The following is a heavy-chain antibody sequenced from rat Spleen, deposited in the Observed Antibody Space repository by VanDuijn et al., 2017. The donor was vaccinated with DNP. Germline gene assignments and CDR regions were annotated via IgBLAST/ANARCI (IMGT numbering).Heavy chain of an antibody. V-gene: IGHV3-1*01. CDR3: ARSYYDGSYYYGN. D-gene: IGHD1-12*02. J-gene: IGHJ2*01. Sequence: EVQLQESGPGLVKPSQSLSLTCSVTAYSITSNYWAWIRKFPGNKMEWIGHISYSGSTSYNPSLKSRISITRDTSKNQFFLQVNSVTTEDTATYYCARSYYDGSYYYGNWGRGVMVTVSS. CDR2: ISYSGST. CDR1: AYSITSNY.